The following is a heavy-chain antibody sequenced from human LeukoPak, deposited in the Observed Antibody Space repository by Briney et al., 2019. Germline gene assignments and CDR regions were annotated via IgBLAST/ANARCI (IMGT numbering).Heavy chain of an antibody. CDR2: ISGGGGST. D-gene: IGHD3-22*01. Sequence: RLSCAASGFTFSSYAMSWVRQAPGKGLEWVSAISGGGGSTYYADSVKGRFTISRDNSKNTLYLQMNSLRAEDTAVYYCANSDYYDSSGYPLDAEYFQHWGQGTLVTVSS. J-gene: IGHJ1*01. CDR1: GFTFSSYA. CDR3: ANSDYYDSSGYPLDAEYFQH. V-gene: IGHV3-23*01.